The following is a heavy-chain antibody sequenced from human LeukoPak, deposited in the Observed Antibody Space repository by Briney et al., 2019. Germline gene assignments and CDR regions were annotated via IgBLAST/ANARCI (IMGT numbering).Heavy chain of an antibody. CDR3: ARAGVAGMDV. D-gene: IGHD2-15*01. Sequence: GGSLRLSCDASGFTFSSYAMHWLRQAPGKGLEWVSYISSSGSTIYYADSVKGRFTISRDNAKNSLYLQMNSLRAEDTAVYYCARAGVAGMDVWGQGTTVTVSS. CDR1: GFTFSSYA. CDR2: ISSSGSTI. V-gene: IGHV3-48*03. J-gene: IGHJ6*02.